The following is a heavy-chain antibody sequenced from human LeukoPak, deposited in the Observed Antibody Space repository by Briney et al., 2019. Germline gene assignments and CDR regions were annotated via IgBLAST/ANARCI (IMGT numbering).Heavy chain of an antibody. D-gene: IGHD5-12*01. V-gene: IGHV4-61*02. Sequence: SETLSLTCTVSGGSISSGSYYWSWIRQPAGTGLEWIGRIYTSGSTNYNPSLKSRVTISVDTSKNQFSLKLSSVTAADTAVYYCARDNGIYDVGAFDIWGQGTMVTVSS. J-gene: IGHJ3*02. CDR3: ARDNGIYDVGAFDI. CDR2: IYTSGST. CDR1: GGSISSGSYY.